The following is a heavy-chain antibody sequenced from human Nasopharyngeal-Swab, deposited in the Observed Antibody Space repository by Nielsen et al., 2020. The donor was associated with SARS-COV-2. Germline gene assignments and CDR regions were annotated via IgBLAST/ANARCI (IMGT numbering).Heavy chain of an antibody. V-gene: IGHV3-11*01. CDR3: APFWSGYYDYYYGMDV. J-gene: IGHJ6*02. CDR1: GFTFSDYY. Sequence: GESLKISCAASGFTFSDYYMSWIRQAPGKGLEWGSYISSSGSTTYYADSVKGRFTISRDNAKNSLYLQMNSLRAEDTAVYYCAPFWSGYYDYYYGMDVWGQGTTVTVSS. CDR2: ISSSGSTT. D-gene: IGHD3-3*01.